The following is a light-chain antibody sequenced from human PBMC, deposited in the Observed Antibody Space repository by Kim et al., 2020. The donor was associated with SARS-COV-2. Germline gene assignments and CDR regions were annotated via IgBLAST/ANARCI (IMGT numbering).Light chain of an antibody. V-gene: IGKV1-9*01. CDR1: QGISTY. J-gene: IGKJ4*01. CDR2: GAS. Sequence: DIQLTQSPSFLSASVGDRVTITCRASQGISTYLAWYQQKPGKAPKLLIYGASTLQSGVPSRFSGSGSGTEFTLTISSLQPEDFATYYCQKLNTYPRLTFGGGTKVDIK. CDR3: QKLNTYPRLT.